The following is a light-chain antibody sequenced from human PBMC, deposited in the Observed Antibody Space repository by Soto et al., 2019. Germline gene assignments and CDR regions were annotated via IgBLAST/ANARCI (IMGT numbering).Light chain of an antibody. V-gene: IGLV2-11*01. J-gene: IGLJ2*01. CDR3: CSYAGGSVV. CDR1: SSDVGGYNY. Sequence: QSALTQPRSVSGSPGQSVTISCTGTSSDVGGYNYVSWYQQHPGKAPKLMIYDVSKRPSGVPDRFSGSKSGNTASLTISGLQAEDEADYCCCSYAGGSVVFGGGTKLTVL. CDR2: DVS.